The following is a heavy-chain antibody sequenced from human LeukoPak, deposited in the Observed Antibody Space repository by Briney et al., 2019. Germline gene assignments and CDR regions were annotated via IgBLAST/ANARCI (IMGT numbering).Heavy chain of an antibody. Sequence: PSETLSLTCTVSGGSISSYYWSWIRQPPGKGLEWIGYIYYSGSTNYNPSLKSQVTISVDTSKNQFSLKLSSVTAADTAVYYCAKHGTIFGVVNYGMDVWGQGTTVTVSS. D-gene: IGHD3-3*01. V-gene: IGHV4-59*08. J-gene: IGHJ6*02. CDR3: AKHGTIFGVVNYGMDV. CDR2: IYYSGST. CDR1: GGSISSYY.